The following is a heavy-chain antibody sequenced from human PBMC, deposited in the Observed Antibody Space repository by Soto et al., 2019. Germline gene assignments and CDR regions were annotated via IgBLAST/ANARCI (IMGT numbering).Heavy chain of an antibody. V-gene: IGHV4-39*01. CDR2: IYYSGST. CDR1: GGSISSSSYY. Sequence: QLQLQESGPGLVKPSETLSLTCTVSGGSISSSSYYWGWIRQPPGKGLEWIGSIYYSGSTYYNPSLKSRATISVDTSKNQFSLKLSSVTAADTAVYYCARSDSTYAPFDYWGQGTLVTVSS. CDR3: ARSDSTYAPFDY. D-gene: IGHD4-4*01. J-gene: IGHJ4*02.